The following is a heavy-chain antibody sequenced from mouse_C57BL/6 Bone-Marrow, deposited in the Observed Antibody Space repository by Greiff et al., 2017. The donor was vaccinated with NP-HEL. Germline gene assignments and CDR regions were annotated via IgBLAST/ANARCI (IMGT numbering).Heavy chain of an antibody. D-gene: IGHD1-1*01. CDR2: INPSTGGT. CDR3: ARSYYGSSLYWYFDV. V-gene: IGHV1-42*01. Sequence: EVQLQQSGPELVKPGASVKISCKASGYSFTGYYMNWVKQSPEKSLEWIGEINPSTGGTTYNQKFKAKATLTVDKSSSTAYMQLKSLTSEDSAVYYCARSYYGSSLYWYFDVWGTGTTVTVSS. CDR1: GYSFTGYY. J-gene: IGHJ1*03.